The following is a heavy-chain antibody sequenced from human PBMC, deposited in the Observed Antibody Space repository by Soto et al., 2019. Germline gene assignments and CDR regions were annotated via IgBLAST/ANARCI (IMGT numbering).Heavy chain of an antibody. D-gene: IGHD7-27*01. J-gene: IGHJ4*02. CDR2: MNPTNGNT. Sequence: QVQLVQSGAEVKKPGASVKVSCKASTYTFTNYDINWFRQATGQGLEWMGWMNPTNGNTGYAQNFQGXXTXTXXTSITTADMELSSLRSEDTAVYYCAKGLRNWGVDYLGQGTLVTVSS. V-gene: IGHV1-8*01. CDR3: AKGLRNWGVDY. CDR1: TYTFTNYD.